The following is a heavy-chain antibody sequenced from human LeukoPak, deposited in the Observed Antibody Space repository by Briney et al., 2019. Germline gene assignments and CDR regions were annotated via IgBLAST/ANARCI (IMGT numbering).Heavy chain of an antibody. CDR2: ISWNSGSI. J-gene: IGHJ4*02. CDR3: AKGFARSRWRYFDY. V-gene: IGHV3-9*01. CDR1: GFTFSSYG. Sequence: PGGSLRLSCAASGFTFSSYGMHWVRQAPGKGLEWVSGISWNSGSIGYADSVKGRFTISRDNAKNSLYLQMNSLRAEDTALYYCAKGFARSRWRYFDYWGQGTLVTVSS. D-gene: IGHD6-13*01.